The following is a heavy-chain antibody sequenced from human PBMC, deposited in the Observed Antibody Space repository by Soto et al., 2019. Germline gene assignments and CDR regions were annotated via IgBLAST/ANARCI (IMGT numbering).Heavy chain of an antibody. CDR2: ISAYNGNT. CDR3: AREYFSGYYCWGYYFVY. D-gene: IGHD3-22*01. V-gene: IGHV1-18*04. CDR1: GYTFTSYG. Sequence: SEKVSCKAAGYTFTSYGISWVRQAPGQGLEWMGWISAYNGNTNYAQKLQGRVTMTTDTSTSTAYMELRSLRSDDTAVYYCAREYFSGYYCWGYYFVYLGQAILVSV. J-gene: IGHJ4*02.